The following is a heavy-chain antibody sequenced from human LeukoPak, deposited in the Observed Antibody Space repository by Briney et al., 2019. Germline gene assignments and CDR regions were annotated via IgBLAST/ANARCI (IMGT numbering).Heavy chain of an antibody. CDR3: ARQMVRGVITWFDP. Sequence: PSQTLSHTCAVSGGSISSGGYSWSWIRQPPGKGLEWIGYIYHSGSTYYNPSLKSRVTISVDRSKNQFSLKLSSVTAADTAVYYCARQMVRGVITWFDPWGQGTLVTVSS. V-gene: IGHV4-30-2*01. D-gene: IGHD3-10*01. J-gene: IGHJ5*02. CDR2: IYHSGST. CDR1: GGSISSGGYS.